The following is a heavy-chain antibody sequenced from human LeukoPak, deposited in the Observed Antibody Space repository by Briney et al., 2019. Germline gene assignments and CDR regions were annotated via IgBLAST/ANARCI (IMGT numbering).Heavy chain of an antibody. Sequence: SETLSLTCAVYSGSFSGYYWSWIRQPPGKGLEWIGEINHSGSTNYNPSLKSRVTISVDTSKNQFSLKLSSVTAADTAVYYCARKYYYDSSGYYPWGQGTLVTVSS. J-gene: IGHJ5*02. D-gene: IGHD3-22*01. V-gene: IGHV4-34*01. CDR1: SGSFSGYY. CDR2: INHSGST. CDR3: ARKYYYDSSGYYP.